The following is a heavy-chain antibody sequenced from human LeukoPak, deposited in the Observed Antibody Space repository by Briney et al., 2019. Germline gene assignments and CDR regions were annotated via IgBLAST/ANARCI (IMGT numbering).Heavy chain of an antibody. Sequence: PGGSLRLSCAASGFTFSSYSMNWVRQAPGKGLEWVAVISYDGSNKYYADSVKGRFTISRDNSKNTLYLQMNSLRAEDTAVYYCARERIAAAGYAFDIWGQGTMVTVS. D-gene: IGHD6-13*01. CDR3: ARERIAAAGYAFDI. J-gene: IGHJ3*02. CDR2: ISYDGSNK. V-gene: IGHV3-30*03. CDR1: GFTFSSYS.